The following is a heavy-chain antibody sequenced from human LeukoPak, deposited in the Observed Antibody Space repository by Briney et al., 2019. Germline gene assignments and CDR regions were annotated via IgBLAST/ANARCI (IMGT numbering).Heavy chain of an antibody. J-gene: IGHJ4*02. CDR2: ISGSGGST. CDR3: AKDGNWARFED. CDR1: GFTFSSYG. Sequence: PGGSLRLPCAASGFTFSSYGMSWVRQAPGKGLEWVSAISGSGGSTYYADSVKGRFTISRDNSKNMVWLQINSPTAEDTATYYCAKDGNWARFEDWGQGTLVTVSS. D-gene: IGHD7-27*01. V-gene: IGHV3-23*01.